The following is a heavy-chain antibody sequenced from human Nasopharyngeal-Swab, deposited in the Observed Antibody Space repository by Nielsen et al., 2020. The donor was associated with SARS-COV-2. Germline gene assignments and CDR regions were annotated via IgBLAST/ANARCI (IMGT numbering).Heavy chain of an antibody. CDR2: IKEDGSEK. Sequence: GGSLRLSCAASGLTFSSYWMSWVRQAPGKGLEWVAYIKEDGSEKYFVDSVKGRFTISRDNAKNSLYLQMNSLRAEDTAVYYCARDYTRFDYWGQGTLVTVSS. CDR1: GLTFSSYW. J-gene: IGHJ4*02. D-gene: IGHD3-16*01. V-gene: IGHV3-7*05. CDR3: ARDYTRFDY.